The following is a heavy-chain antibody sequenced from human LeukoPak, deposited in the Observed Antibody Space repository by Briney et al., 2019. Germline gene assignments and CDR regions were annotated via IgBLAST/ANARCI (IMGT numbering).Heavy chain of an antibody. CDR3: AKGGATVIDY. J-gene: IGHJ4*02. V-gene: IGHV3-74*01. CDR2: INSDGIST. Sequence: GGSLRLSCAASAFTFSSYWMHWVRQAPGKGLVWVSRINSDGISTSYADSLKGRCTISRDNAKNTLYLQMKSLRAEDTAVYYCAKGGATVIDYWGQGTLVTVSA. CDR1: AFTFSSYW. D-gene: IGHD4-17*01.